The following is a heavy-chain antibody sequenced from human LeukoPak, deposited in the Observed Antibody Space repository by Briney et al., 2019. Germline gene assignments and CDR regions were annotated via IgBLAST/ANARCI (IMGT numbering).Heavy chain of an antibody. CDR3: AKGCSSTSCPPDY. Sequence: PGGSLRLSCAASGFTLDDYAMHCVRHAPGKGLEGVSGISWNSGSIGYADSVKGRFTISRDNAKNSMYLQMNSLRAEDMALYYCAKGCSSTSCPPDYWGQGTLVTVSS. J-gene: IGHJ4*02. CDR2: ISWNSGSI. V-gene: IGHV3-9*03. CDR1: GFTLDDYA. D-gene: IGHD2-2*01.